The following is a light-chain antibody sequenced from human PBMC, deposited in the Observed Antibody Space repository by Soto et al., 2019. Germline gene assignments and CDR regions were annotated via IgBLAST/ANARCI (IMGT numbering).Light chain of an antibody. CDR3: TSYTSSSTLVV. CDR2: EVS. CDR1: SSDVGGYKY. V-gene: IGLV2-14*01. J-gene: IGLJ2*01. Sequence: QSALTQPASVSGSPGQSITISCTGTSSDVGGYKYVSWYQQHPGKAPKVMIYEVSNRPSGVSNRFSGSKSGNTPSLTISGLQAEDEADYYCTSYTSSSTLVVFGGGTQLTVL.